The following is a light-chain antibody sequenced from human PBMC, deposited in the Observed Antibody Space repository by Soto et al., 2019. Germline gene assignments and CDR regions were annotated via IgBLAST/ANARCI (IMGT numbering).Light chain of an antibody. J-gene: IGKJ5*01. Sequence: EIVLTQSPGTLSLSPGERATLSCRASQSVSGSYLAWYQLKPGQAPRLLIYAASTRATGIPDRFSGSGSGTDVTLTISRLEPEDFAVYSCQQYDTSVITFGQGTRLEMK. CDR2: AAS. CDR3: QQYDTSVIT. CDR1: QSVSGSY. V-gene: IGKV3-20*01.